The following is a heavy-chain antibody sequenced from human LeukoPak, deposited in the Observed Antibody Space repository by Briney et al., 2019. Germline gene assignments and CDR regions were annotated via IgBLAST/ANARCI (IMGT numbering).Heavy chain of an antibody. CDR1: GGSISSSSYY. J-gene: IGHJ4*02. D-gene: IGHD2-8*01. CDR2: IYYSGST. CDR3: ASATEMAKVFSFDY. V-gene: IGHV4-39*01. Sequence: SETLSLTCTVSGGSISSSSYYWGWIRQPPGKGLEWIGSIYYSGSTYYNPSLKSRVTISVDTSKNQFSLKLSSVTAADTGVYYCASATEMAKVFSFDYWGQGTLVTVSS.